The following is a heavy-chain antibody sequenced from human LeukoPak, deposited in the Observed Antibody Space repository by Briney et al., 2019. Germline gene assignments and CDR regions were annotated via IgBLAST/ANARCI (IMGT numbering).Heavy chain of an antibody. CDR1: GISLTNYA. CDR2: ISTGSSYM. V-gene: IGHV3-21*01. D-gene: IGHD5-18*01. J-gene: IGHJ6*02. CDR3: ARMGYSYDNNYYYYYGMDV. Sequence: PGGSLRLSCVVSGISLTNYAMTWVRQAPGKGLEWVSSISTGSSYMNYADAVKGRFTISRDNAKNSLYLQMNSLRAEDTAVYYCARMGYSYDNNYYYYYGMDVWGQGTTVTVSS.